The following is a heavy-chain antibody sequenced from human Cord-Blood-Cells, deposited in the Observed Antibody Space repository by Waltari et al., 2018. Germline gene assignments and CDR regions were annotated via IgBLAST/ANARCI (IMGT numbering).Heavy chain of an antibody. Sequence: QVQLQQWGAGLLKPSETLSLTCAVYGGSFSGYYWSWIRQPPGKGLEWFGEINHSGSTTYSPSLKGRVTISVDTSKNQFSLKLSSVTAAEAAVYYCARGFIVGVPAAMEYYYYMDVWGKGTTVTVSS. V-gene: IGHV4-34*01. CDR3: ARGFIVGVPAAMEYYYYMDV. D-gene: IGHD2-2*01. CDR1: GGSFSGYY. CDR2: INHSGST. J-gene: IGHJ6*03.